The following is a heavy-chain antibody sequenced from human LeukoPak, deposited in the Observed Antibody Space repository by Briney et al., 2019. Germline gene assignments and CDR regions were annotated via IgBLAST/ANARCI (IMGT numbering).Heavy chain of an antibody. CDR1: GYTFTGYY. V-gene: IGHV1-2*02. CDR3: ARGTPRYLNPPIDY. CDR2: INPNSGGT. Sequence: PMASVKVSCKASGYTFTGYYMHWVRQAPGQGLEWMGWINPNSGGTNYAQKFQGRVTMTRDTSISTAYMELSRLRSDDTAVYYCARGTPRYLNPPIDYWGQGTLVTVSS. J-gene: IGHJ4*02. D-gene: IGHD2-2*01.